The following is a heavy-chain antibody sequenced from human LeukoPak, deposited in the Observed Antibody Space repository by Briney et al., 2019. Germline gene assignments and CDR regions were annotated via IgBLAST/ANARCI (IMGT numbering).Heavy chain of an antibody. Sequence: HPGGSLRLSCAASGFTFSSYGMHWVRQAPGKGLEWVAVISYDGSNKYYADSVKGRFTISRDNSKNTLYLQMNSLRAEDTAVYYCARARGINGPHGYWGQGTLVTVSS. CDR2: ISYDGSNK. CDR1: GFTFSSYG. D-gene: IGHD3-16*01. V-gene: IGHV3-30*03. CDR3: ARARGINGPHGY. J-gene: IGHJ4*02.